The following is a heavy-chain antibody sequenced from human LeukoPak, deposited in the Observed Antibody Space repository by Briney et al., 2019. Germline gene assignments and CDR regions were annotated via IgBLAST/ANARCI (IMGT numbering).Heavy chain of an antibody. CDR2: INPSGGST. V-gene: IGHV1-46*01. Sequence: ASEKVSCKASGYTFTSYYMHWVRQAPGQGLEWMGIINPSGGSTSYAQKFQGRVTMTRDTSTSTVYMELSSLRSEDTAVYYCAKSGSLILGAFDIWGQGTMVTVSS. CDR1: GYTFTSYY. CDR3: AKSGSLILGAFDI. J-gene: IGHJ3*02. D-gene: IGHD1-26*01.